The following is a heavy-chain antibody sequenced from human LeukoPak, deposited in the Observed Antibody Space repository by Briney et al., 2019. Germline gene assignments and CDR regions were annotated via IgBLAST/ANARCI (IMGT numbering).Heavy chain of an antibody. CDR2: IIPIFGTA. V-gene: IGHV1-69*05. CDR1: GGTFSSYA. CDR3: ARTLEYSSGWHDYYYYYMDV. Sequence: SVKVSCKASGGTFSSYAISWVRQAPGQGLEWMGGIIPIFGTANCAQKFQGRVTITTDESTSTAYMELSSLRSEDTAVYYCARTLEYSSGWHDYYYYYMDVWGKGTTVTVSS. D-gene: IGHD6-19*01. J-gene: IGHJ6*03.